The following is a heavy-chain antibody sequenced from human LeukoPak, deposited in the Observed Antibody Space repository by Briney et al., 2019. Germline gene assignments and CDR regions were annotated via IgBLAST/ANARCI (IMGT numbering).Heavy chain of an antibody. V-gene: IGHV3-9*01. D-gene: IGHD3-10*01. CDR2: IGLNSSNI. Sequence: GESLRLSCAASGFTFGDYAMHWVRQAPGKGLEWVSGIGLNSSNIEYADSVKGRSTISRDNAKNSLYLHMNMLRPEDTALYFCAKDGFGEVFAEFDPWGQGTLVIVSS. CDR3: AKDGFGEVFAEFDP. CDR1: GFTFGDYA. J-gene: IGHJ5*02.